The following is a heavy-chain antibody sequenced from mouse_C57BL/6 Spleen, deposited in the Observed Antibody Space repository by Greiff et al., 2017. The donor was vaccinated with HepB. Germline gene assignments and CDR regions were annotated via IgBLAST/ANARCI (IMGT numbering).Heavy chain of an antibody. CDR1: GYSITSGYD. CDR3: ARDEGDYYGSSYFWFAY. J-gene: IGHJ3*01. V-gene: IGHV3-1*01. CDR2: ISYSGST. Sequence: EVKLQESGPGMVKPSQSLSLTCTVTGYSITSGYDWHWIRHFPGNKLEWMGYISYSGSTNYNPSLKSRISITHDTAKNHFFLKLNSVTTEDTATYYCARDEGDYYGSSYFWFAYWGQGTLVTVSA. D-gene: IGHD1-1*01.